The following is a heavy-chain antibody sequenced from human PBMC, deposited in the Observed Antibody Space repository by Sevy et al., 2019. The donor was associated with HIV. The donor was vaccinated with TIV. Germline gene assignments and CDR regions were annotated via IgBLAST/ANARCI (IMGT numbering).Heavy chain of an antibody. CDR1: GFTFSSYE. V-gene: IGHV3-48*03. CDR2: ISNSGTTI. CDR3: ARDLPPKATTVAHFDH. D-gene: IGHD4-17*01. Sequence: GGSLRLSCAASGFTFSSYEMNWVRQAPGKGLEWVSYISNSGTTISYSDSVRGRFTISRDNARNSLYLQMNSLRGEDTAVYYCARDLPPKATTVAHFDHWGQGTLVTVSS. J-gene: IGHJ4*02.